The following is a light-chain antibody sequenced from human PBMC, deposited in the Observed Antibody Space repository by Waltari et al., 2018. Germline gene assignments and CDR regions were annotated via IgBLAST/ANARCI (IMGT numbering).Light chain of an antibody. J-gene: IGKJ2*01. Sequence: DIVMTQSPDSLAASLGERATINGKSSQSVLYSSNNLNYLAWYQQKPGQPPKLLIYWASTRESGVPDRFSGSGSGTDFTLTISSLQAEDVAVYYCQQFYSTPYTFGQGTKLEIK. CDR2: WAS. CDR1: QSVLYSSNNLNY. V-gene: IGKV4-1*01. CDR3: QQFYSTPYT.